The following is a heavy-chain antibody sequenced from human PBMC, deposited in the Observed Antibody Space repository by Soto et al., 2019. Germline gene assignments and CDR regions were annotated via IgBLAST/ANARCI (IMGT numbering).Heavy chain of an antibody. V-gene: IGHV3-7*01. CDR1: GFTFTEYY. D-gene: IGHD4-17*01. CDR3: VRADHYGPLCAQ. Sequence: EVQLVESGGALVQPGGSLRLSCTVSGFTFTEYYMNWVRQAPGKGLEWVANIRQDGGEIYYVDSVRGRFTISRDNVKNSVYLQTDSLRVEDTALYYCVRADHYGPLCAQWGQGTLVTVSS. CDR2: IRQDGGEI. J-gene: IGHJ4*02.